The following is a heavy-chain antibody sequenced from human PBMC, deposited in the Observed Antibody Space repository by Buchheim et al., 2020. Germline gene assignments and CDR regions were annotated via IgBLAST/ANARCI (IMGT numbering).Heavy chain of an antibody. J-gene: IGHJ6*02. CDR1: GGSISSSSYY. Sequence: QLQLQESGPGLVKPSETLSLTCTVSGGSISSSSYYWGWIRQPPGKGLEWIGSIYYSGSTYYNPSLKSRVTISVDTSKNQFSLKLSSVTAADTAVYYCARLDPVRGVKDPGSYYYYGMDVWGQGTT. CDR3: ARLDPVRGVKDPGSYYYYGMDV. CDR2: IYYSGST. D-gene: IGHD3-10*01. V-gene: IGHV4-39*01.